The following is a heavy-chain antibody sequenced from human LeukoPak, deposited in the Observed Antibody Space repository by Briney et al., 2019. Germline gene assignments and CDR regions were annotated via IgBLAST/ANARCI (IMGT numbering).Heavy chain of an antibody. CDR1: GFTVSSNY. CDR3: AREYYDNSGGEDAFDI. J-gene: IGHJ3*02. D-gene: IGHD3-22*01. Sequence: GGSLRFPCAASGFTVSSNYMNWVRQAPGKGLEWVSVIYSGGSTFYADSVEGRFTISRDNSNNTLYLQMNSLRAEDTAMYYCAREYYDNSGGEDAFDIWGPGTMVTVSS. CDR2: IYSGGST. V-gene: IGHV3-53*01.